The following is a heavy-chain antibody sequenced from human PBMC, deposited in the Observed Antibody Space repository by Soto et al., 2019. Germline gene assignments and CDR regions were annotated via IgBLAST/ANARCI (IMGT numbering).Heavy chain of an antibody. CDR2: IIPILGIA. D-gene: IGHD3-22*01. CDR3: ARSPDYYDSSGNYFDY. J-gene: IGHJ4*02. Sequence: VKVSCKASGGTFSSYTISWVRQAPGQGLEWMGGIIPILGIANYAQKFQGRVTITADKSTSTAYMELSSLRSEDTAVYYCARSPDYYDSSGNYFDYWGQGTLVTVSS. CDR1: GGTFSSYT. V-gene: IGHV1-69*10.